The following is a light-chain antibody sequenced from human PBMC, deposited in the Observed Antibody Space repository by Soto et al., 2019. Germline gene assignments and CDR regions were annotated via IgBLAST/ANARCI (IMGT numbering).Light chain of an antibody. Sequence: DIQMTQSPSSLSASVGDRVSVTCRTSQNITKFVNWYQEKPGKAPKVLIYVTSNLENGVPSRFSGSGSGTHFTLSISSLEPEDFATYYCQQTFRSPWTFGPGTRVEVK. CDR3: QQTFRSPWT. V-gene: IGKV1-39*01. J-gene: IGKJ1*01. CDR2: VTS. CDR1: QNITKF.